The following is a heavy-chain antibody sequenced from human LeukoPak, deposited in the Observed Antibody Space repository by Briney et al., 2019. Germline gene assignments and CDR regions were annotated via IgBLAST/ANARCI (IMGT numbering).Heavy chain of an antibody. CDR3: ARRRGSTSFDY. J-gene: IGHJ4*02. Sequence: GGSLRLSCAASGFTFNNYWMTWVRQAPGKGLEWVANIKQDGSEKYYVDSVKGRFTISRDNAKNSLYLQMNSLRAEDTAVYYCARRRGSTSFDYWGQGTLVTVSS. D-gene: IGHD2-2*01. CDR2: IKQDGSEK. V-gene: IGHV3-7*01. CDR1: GFTFNNYW.